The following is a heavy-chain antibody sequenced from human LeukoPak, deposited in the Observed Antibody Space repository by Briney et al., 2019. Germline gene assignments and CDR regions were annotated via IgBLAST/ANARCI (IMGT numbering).Heavy chain of an antibody. V-gene: IGHV3-48*02. D-gene: IGHD6-13*01. CDR1: GFIFSTYS. J-gene: IGHJ4*02. Sequence: GGSLRLSCAASGFIFSTYSINWVRQAPGKGLEWVSHISSSSSPIYYADSVKGRFSISRDNAKNSLYLQMNSLRDEDTAVYYCARSGYGSRWYFFDHWGQGTLVTVSS. CDR2: ISSSSSPI. CDR3: ARSGYGSRWYFFDH.